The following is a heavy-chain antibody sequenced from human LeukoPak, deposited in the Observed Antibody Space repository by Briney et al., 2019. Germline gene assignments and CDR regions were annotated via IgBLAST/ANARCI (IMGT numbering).Heavy chain of an antibody. V-gene: IGHV4-59*01. CDR2: IYYSGST. CDR1: GGSISSYY. J-gene: IGHJ5*02. CDR3: ARTPGRYGYYGSGSYFDP. D-gene: IGHD3-10*01. Sequence: SETLSLTCTVSGGSISSYYWSWIRQPPGKGLEWIGYIYYSGSTNYNPSLKSRVTISVDTSKNQFSLKLSSVTAADTAVYYCARTPGRYGYYGSGSYFDPWGQGTLVTVSS.